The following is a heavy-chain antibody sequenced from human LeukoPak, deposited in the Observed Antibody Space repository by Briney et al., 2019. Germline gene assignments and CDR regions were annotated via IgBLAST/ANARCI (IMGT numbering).Heavy chain of an antibody. Sequence: GGSLRLSCSGSGFTFNVDGMNWVRQAPGKGLEWVSSISPDSRFIYQADSVKGRFTISRDNSKNSLYLQMESLRVEDTAVYYCANFQTVGVKPFEHWGQGTLVTVSS. CDR2: ISPDSRFI. CDR3: ANFQTVGVKPFEH. V-gene: IGHV3-21*01. CDR1: GFTFNVDG. J-gene: IGHJ5*02. D-gene: IGHD1-26*01.